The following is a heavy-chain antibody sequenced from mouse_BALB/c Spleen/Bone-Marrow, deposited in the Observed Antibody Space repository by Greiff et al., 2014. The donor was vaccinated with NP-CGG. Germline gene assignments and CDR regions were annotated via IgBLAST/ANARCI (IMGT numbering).Heavy chain of an antibody. D-gene: IGHD1-2*01. J-gene: IGHJ3*01. Sequence: VQLQESGAELVKPGASVKLSCKASGYTFTSYYMYWVKQRPGQGLEWIGEINPSNGGTNFNEKFKSKATLTVDKSSSTAYMQLSSLTFENSAIYYCTRPYYGYVGYAYWGQGTQDTVSA. CDR2: INPSNGGT. CDR1: GYTFTSYY. V-gene: IGHV1S81*02. CDR3: TRPYYGYVGYAY.